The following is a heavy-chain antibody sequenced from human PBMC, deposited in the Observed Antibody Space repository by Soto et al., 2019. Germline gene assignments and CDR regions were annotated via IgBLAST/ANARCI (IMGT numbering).Heavy chain of an antibody. CDR2: INPSGGST. V-gene: IGHV1-46*01. D-gene: IGHD5-18*01. CDR3: ARDEGRPGIQLWLKPSSTYYYYGMDV. Sequence: ASVKVSCKASGYTFTSYYMHWVRQAPGQGLEWMGIINPSGGSTSYAQKFQGRVTMTRDTSTSTVYMELSSLRSEDTAVYYCARDEGRPGIQLWLKPSSTYYYYGMDVWGQGTTVPVSS. CDR1: GYTFTSYY. J-gene: IGHJ6*02.